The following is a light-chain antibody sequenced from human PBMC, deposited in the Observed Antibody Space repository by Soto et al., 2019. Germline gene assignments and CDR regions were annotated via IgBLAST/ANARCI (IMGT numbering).Light chain of an antibody. Sequence: EIVLTESPCTLSFPNRERANLSCRASQRVGSNYLAWYQQKPGQPPRLLIYGASTRATGIPDRFSGSGSGTDFTLTISRLEPEDYAVFYCQQYGSLPQTFGQRTKVDIK. V-gene: IGKV3-20*01. CDR3: QQYGSLPQT. J-gene: IGKJ1*01. CDR1: QRVGSNY. CDR2: GAS.